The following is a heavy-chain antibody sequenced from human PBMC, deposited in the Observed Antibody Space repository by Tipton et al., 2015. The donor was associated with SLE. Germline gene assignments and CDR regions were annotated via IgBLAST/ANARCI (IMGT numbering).Heavy chain of an antibody. CDR1: GGSISSGDYY. V-gene: IGHV4-61*08. J-gene: IGHJ3*02. CDR3: AREDTARAFDI. Sequence: TLSLTCTVSGGSISSGDYYWSWIRQPPGKGLEWIGYIYTSGSTNYNPSLKSRVTISVDTSKNQFSLKLSSVTAADTAVYYCAREDTARAFDIWGQGTMVTVSS. D-gene: IGHD5-18*01. CDR2: IYTSGST.